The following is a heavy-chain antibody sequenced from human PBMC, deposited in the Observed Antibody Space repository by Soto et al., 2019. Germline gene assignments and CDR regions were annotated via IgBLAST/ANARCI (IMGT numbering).Heavy chain of an antibody. Sequence: GGSLRLSCAASGFTFSSYAMSWVRQAPGKGLEWVSAISGSGGSTYYADSVKGRFTISRDNSKNTLYLQMNSLRAEDTAVYYCATGYSSGWWGMNWFDPWGQGTLVTVYS. CDR2: ISGSGGST. V-gene: IGHV3-23*01. D-gene: IGHD6-19*01. CDR1: GFTFSSYA. J-gene: IGHJ5*02. CDR3: ATGYSSGWWGMNWFDP.